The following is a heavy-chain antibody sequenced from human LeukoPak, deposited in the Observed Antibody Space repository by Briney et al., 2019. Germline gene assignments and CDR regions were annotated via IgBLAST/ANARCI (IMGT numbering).Heavy chain of an antibody. D-gene: IGHD7-27*01. CDR3: ASQLHKTGSLTSDY. CDR2: IYTSGST. Sequence: SETLSLTCTVSGGSISSGSYYWSWIRQPAGKGLEWIGRIYTSGSTNYNPSLKSRVTISVDTSKNQFSLKLSSVTAADTAVYYCASQLHKTGSLTSDYWGQGTLVTVSS. V-gene: IGHV4-61*02. J-gene: IGHJ4*02. CDR1: GGSISSGSYY.